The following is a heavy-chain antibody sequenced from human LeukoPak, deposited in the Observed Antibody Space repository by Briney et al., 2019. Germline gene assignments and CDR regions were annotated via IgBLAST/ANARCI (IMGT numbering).Heavy chain of an antibody. Sequence: GGSLRLSCAASGFTFSSYSMNWVRQAPGEGLEWVSTTSSGGGSTFYADSVKGRFTIFRDNSKNTLYLQMSSLRDEDTAFYYCAKGAWGPGNNWFDPWGQGTLVTVSS. CDR1: GFTFSSYS. V-gene: IGHV3-23*01. CDR3: AKGAWGPGNNWFDP. CDR2: TSSGGGST. J-gene: IGHJ5*02. D-gene: IGHD1-26*01.